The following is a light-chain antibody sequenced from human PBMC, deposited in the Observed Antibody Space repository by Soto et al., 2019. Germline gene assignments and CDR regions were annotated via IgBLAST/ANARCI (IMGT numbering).Light chain of an antibody. Sequence: QAVVTQPPSVSAAPGQEVTISCSGSSSNVGHNSVSWYQHLPGTAPKLFIYDNNERPSGIPARFSGSKSGTSATLGITGLQTGDEADYYCGAWDDRLTVYVFGSGTKLTVL. CDR1: SSNVGHNS. CDR3: GAWDDRLTVYV. CDR2: DNN. V-gene: IGLV1-51*01. J-gene: IGLJ1*01.